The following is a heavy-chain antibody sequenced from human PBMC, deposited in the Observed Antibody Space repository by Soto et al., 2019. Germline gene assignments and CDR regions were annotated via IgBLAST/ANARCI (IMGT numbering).Heavy chain of an antibody. Sequence: GASVKVSCKVSGYTLTELSMHWVRQAPGKGLEWMGGFDPEDGETIYAQKFQGRVTMTEDTSTDTAYMELSSLRSEDTAVYYCATGPGSGYDWSAPLCSYGMDVWGQGTTVTVSS. CDR2: FDPEDGET. J-gene: IGHJ6*02. D-gene: IGHD5-12*01. V-gene: IGHV1-24*01. CDR3: ATGPGSGYDWSAPLCSYGMDV. CDR1: GYTLTELS.